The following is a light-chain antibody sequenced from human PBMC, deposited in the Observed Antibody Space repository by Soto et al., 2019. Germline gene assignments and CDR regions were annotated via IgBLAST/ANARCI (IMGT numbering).Light chain of an antibody. J-gene: IGKJ1*01. CDR3: QQYNSYSHWK. Sequence: DIQMTQSPSTLSASVGDRITITCRASQSISSWLAWYQQKPGKAPKLLIYDASSLESGVPSRFSGSGSGKEFTLTISSLQPDPFASYYCQQYNSYSHWKFGQGTKVNI. CDR2: DAS. CDR1: QSISSW. V-gene: IGKV1-5*01.